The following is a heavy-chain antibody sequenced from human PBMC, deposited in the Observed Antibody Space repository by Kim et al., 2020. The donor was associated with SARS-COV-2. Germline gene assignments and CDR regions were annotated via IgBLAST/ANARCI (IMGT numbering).Heavy chain of an antibody. V-gene: IGHV3-11*06. J-gene: IGHJ6*02. D-gene: IGHD3-3*01. CDR3: ASYDFWSGYYDNYYYYGMDV. Sequence: RFTISRDNAKNSLYLQMNSLRAEDTAVYYCASYDFWSGYYDNYYYYGMDVWGQGTTVTVSS.